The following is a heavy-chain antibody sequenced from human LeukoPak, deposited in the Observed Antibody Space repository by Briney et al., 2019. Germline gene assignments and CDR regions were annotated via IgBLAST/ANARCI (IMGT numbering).Heavy chain of an antibody. J-gene: IGHJ4*02. D-gene: IGHD5-12*01. CDR1: GYTFTSYD. Sequence: ASVKVSCKASGYTFTSYDINWVRQATGQGLEWMGWMNPNSGNTGYAQKFQGRVTMTRNTSISTAYMELSSRRSEDTAVYYCARGGGYSGYDSLTTGYYFDYWGQGTLVTVSS. CDR2: MNPNSGNT. CDR3: ARGGGYSGYDSLTTGYYFDY. V-gene: IGHV1-8*01.